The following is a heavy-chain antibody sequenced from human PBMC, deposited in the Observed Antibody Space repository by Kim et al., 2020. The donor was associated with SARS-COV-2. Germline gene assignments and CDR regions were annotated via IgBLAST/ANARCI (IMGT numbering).Heavy chain of an antibody. CDR3: ARGDTRGDY. J-gene: IGHJ4*02. CDR2: SYT. D-gene: IGHD3-16*01. Sequence: SYTNYSPSFQGHVTISADKSISTAYLQWSSLKASDTAMYYCARGDTRGDYWGQGTLVTVSS. V-gene: IGHV5-10-1*01.